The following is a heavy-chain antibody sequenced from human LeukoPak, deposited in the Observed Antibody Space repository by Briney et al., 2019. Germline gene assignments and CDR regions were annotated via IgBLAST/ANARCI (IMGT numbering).Heavy chain of an antibody. Sequence: ASVKVSCKASGYTFTSYAMHWVRQAPGQRLEWMGWINAGNGNTKYSQKFQGRVTITRDTYASTAYMELSSLRSEDTAVYYCASLSKRFGESQYYYGMDVWGQGTTVTVSS. CDR2: INAGNGNT. D-gene: IGHD3-10*01. J-gene: IGHJ6*02. CDR3: ASLSKRFGESQYYYGMDV. CDR1: GYTFTSYA. V-gene: IGHV1-3*01.